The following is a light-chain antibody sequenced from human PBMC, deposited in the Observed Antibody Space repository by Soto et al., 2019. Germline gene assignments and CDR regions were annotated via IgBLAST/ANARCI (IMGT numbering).Light chain of an antibody. CDR1: QSVSSN. CDR2: GAS. CDR3: QQYNNWPWT. Sequence: IVLTQYSPTLSVSPRESSTLSCTASQSVSSNLAWYQQKPGQAPRLLIYGASTRATGIPARFSGSGSGTDFTLTISSLQSEDFAIYYCQQYNNWPWTFGQGTKVDTK. V-gene: IGKV3D-15*01. J-gene: IGKJ1*01.